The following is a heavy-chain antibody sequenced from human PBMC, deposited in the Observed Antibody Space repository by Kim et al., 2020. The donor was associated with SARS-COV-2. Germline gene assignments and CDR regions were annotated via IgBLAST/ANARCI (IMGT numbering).Heavy chain of an antibody. D-gene: IGHD3-3*01. Sequence: GGSLRLSCEASGFTFSNDDMSWVRQAPGQGLEWVAAFRDSGGRTFYADSVKGRFTISRDNSKKTLYLQMNTLSAVDTAVYYCARLTWSDSRTWGQGTTVTVSS. J-gene: IGHJ6*02. CDR2: FRDSGGRT. V-gene: IGHV3-23*01. CDR1: GFTFSNDD. CDR3: ARLTWSDSRT.